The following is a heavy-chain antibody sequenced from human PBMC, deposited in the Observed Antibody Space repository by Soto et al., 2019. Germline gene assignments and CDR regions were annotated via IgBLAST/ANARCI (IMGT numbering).Heavy chain of an antibody. CDR1: GGSISSSSYY. J-gene: IGHJ5*02. Sequence: QLQLQESGPGLVKPSETLSLTCTVSGGSISSSSYYWGWIRQPPGKGLEWIGSIYYSGSTYYNPSLKSRVTISVDTSKNQFSLKLSSVTAADTAVYYCARHTPTGAETVSRWFDPWGQGTLVTVSS. V-gene: IGHV4-39*01. CDR2: IYYSGST. D-gene: IGHD7-27*01. CDR3: ARHTPTGAETVSRWFDP.